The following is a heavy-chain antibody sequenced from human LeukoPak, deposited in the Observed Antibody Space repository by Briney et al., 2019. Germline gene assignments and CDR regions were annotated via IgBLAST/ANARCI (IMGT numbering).Heavy chain of an antibody. D-gene: IGHD3-9*01. CDR2: ISSSSSYI. CDR1: GFTFRSYS. V-gene: IGHV3-21*01. J-gene: IGHJ4*02. CDR3: ARVGAVVGYFDWEGSFDY. Sequence: GGSLRLSCAASGFTFRSYSMNWVRQAPGKGLEWVSSISSSSSYIYYADSVKGRFTISRDNAMNSLYLQMNSLRAEDTAVYYCARVGAVVGYFDWEGSFDYWGQGTLVTVSS.